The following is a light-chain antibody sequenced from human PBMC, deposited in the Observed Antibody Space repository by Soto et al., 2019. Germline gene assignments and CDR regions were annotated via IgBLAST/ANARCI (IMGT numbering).Light chain of an antibody. J-gene: IGLJ2*01. CDR2: DIT. V-gene: IGLV2-14*01. Sequence: QSALTQPASVSGSPGQSITIPCTGTSGDVGAYHFVSWYQHHPGKAPKLMIYDITNRPSGVSDRFSGSRSGNTASLNISGLQAADEYDYYCRSSANSSTRLFGGGTKLTAL. CDR3: RSSANSSTRL. CDR1: SGDVGAYHF.